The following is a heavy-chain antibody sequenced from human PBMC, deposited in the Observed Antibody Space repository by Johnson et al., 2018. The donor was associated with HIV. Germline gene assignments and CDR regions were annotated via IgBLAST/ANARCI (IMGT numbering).Heavy chain of an antibody. Sequence: MLLVESGGAVVRPGGSLRLSCAASGFNFDDHGMSWVRQAPGKGLEWVSGIKWTGGSTGYADSVKGRFTISRDNAKNSLYLQMNSLRAEDTALYYCARSVGYYDSSGYYYVDAFDIWGQGTMVTVSS. CDR2: IKWTGGST. CDR1: GFNFDDHG. CDR3: ARSVGYYDSSGYYYVDAFDI. V-gene: IGHV3-20*04. J-gene: IGHJ3*02. D-gene: IGHD3-22*01.